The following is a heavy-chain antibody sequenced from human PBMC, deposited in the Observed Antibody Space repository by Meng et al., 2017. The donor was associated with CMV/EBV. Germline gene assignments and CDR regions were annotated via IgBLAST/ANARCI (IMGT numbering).Heavy chain of an antibody. Sequence: RGAGPTRGDPPRTRRLTCTFAGFALSTSGVGVGWIRPPPGKALEWLALIYWDDDKRYSPSLKSRLTITKDTSKNQVVLTMTNMYPVDTATYYCAHLDTAKLHFDYWGQGTLVTVSS. CDR2: IYWDDDK. J-gene: IGHJ4*02. D-gene: IGHD5-18*01. CDR3: AHLDTAKLHFDY. V-gene: IGHV2-5*02. CDR1: GFALSTSGVG.